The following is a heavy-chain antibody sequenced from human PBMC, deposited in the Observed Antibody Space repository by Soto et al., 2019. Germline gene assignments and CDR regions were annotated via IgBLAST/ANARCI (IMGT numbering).Heavy chain of an antibody. V-gene: IGHV2-70*04. CDR1: GFSLNTRGMR. CDR3: ARIPAGAVAYFDS. Sequence: SGPTLVNPTQTLTLTCTFSGFSLNTRGMRVGWIRLPPGKALEWLARIDWDDDKFYTTSLKTRLTISKDTSKNQVVLTMTNMDPVDTATYYCARIPAGAVAYFDSWGHGTLVTHSS. J-gene: IGHJ4*01. CDR2: IDWDDDK. D-gene: IGHD3-10*01.